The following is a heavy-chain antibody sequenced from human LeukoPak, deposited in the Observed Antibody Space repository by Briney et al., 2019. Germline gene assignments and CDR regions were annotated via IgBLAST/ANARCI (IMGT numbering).Heavy chain of an antibody. D-gene: IGHD3-22*01. J-gene: IGHJ4*02. CDR3: ARDLPYGISDYPPGI. CDR1: GFTFSSYE. CDR2: ISSRGITI. V-gene: IGHV3-48*03. Sequence: GGSLRLSCAASGFTFSSYEMNWVRQAPGKGLVWVSYISSRGITIYYADSVRGRFAISRDNAKNSLYLQMNSLRAEDTAVYYCARDLPYGISDYPPGIWGQGTLVTVSS.